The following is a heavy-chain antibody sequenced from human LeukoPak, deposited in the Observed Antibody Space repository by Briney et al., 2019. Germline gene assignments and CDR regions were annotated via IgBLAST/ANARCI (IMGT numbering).Heavy chain of an antibody. CDR2: ISSSSSYI. V-gene: IGHV3-21*01. CDR3: ARVGLTLGYNYFDY. Sequence: GGSLRLSCAASGFTFSSYSMNWVRQAPGKGLEWVSSISSSSSYIYYADSVKGRFTISRDNAKNSLYLQMNSLRAEDTAVYYCARVGLTLGYNYFDYWGQGTLVTVSS. J-gene: IGHJ4*02. CDR1: GFTFSSYS. D-gene: IGHD5-18*01.